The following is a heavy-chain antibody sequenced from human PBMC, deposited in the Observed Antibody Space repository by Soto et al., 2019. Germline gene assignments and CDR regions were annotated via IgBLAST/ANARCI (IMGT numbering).Heavy chain of an antibody. J-gene: IGHJ4*02. D-gene: IGHD3-16*02. CDR2: IYYSGST. CDR1: GGSISSSSYY. CDR3: ARHGPPDYIWGSYRYFDYFDY. Sequence: QLQLQESGPGLVKPSETLSLTCTVSGGSISSSSYYWGWIRQPPGKGLEWIGSIYYSGSTYYNPSLKSRVTISVDTSKNQFSLKLSSVTAADTAVYYCARHGPPDYIWGSYRYFDYFDYWGQGTLVTVSS. V-gene: IGHV4-39*01.